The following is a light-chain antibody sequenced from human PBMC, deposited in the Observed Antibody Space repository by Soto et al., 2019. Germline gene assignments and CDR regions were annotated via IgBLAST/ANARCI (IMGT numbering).Light chain of an antibody. CDR2: ANN. Sequence: QLVLTQPPSASGTPGQRVTISCSGSRSNIGSNTVHWYQQLPGTAPKLLIFANNQRPSGLPDRFSGSKSGTSASLAISGLQSEDEADYYCASWDDSLTGPVFGGGTKLTVL. V-gene: IGLV1-44*01. J-gene: IGLJ3*02. CDR1: RSNIGSNT. CDR3: ASWDDSLTGPV.